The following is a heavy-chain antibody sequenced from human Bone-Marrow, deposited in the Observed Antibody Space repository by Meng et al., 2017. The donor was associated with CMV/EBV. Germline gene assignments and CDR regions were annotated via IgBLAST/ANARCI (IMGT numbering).Heavy chain of an antibody. CDR3: ARDEYYYYGMDV. CDR2: ISSSSSYI. CDR1: GFTFSSYS. J-gene: IGHJ6*02. Sequence: GGSLRLSCAASGFTFSSYSMNWVRQAPGKGLEWVSSISSSSSYIYYVDSVKGRFTISRDNAKNSLYLQMNSLRAEDTAVYYCARDEYYYYGMDVWGQGTTVTVSS. V-gene: IGHV3-21*01.